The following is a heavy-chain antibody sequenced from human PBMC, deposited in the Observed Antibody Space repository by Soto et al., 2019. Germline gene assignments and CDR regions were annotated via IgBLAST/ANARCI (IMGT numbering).Heavy chain of an antibody. CDR1: XXXXXXXX. CDR3: ARDLRMVYAIDFDY. J-gene: IGHJ4*02. D-gene: IGHD2-8*01. CDR2: ISSSGSTI. V-gene: IGHV3-48*02. Sequence: EVQLVESGGGLVQPGXSXXXXXXXXXXXXXXXXMXWVRQAPGKGLEWVSYISSSGSTIYYEDSVKGRFNISRDNAKNSLYLQMNSLRDEDTAVYYCARDLRMVYAIDFDYWGQGTLVTVSS.